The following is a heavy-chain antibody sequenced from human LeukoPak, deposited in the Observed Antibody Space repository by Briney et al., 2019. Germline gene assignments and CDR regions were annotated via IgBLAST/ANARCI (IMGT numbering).Heavy chain of an antibody. CDR2: ISGSGGST. D-gene: IGHD2-15*01. CDR1: GFTFSSYG. V-gene: IGHV3-23*01. CDR3: AKSLCSGGSCYSFWFDP. Sequence: GRSLRLSCAASGFTFSSYGMHWVRQAPGKGLEWVSAISGSGGSTYYADSVKGRFTISRDNSKNTLYLQMNSLRAEDTAVYYCAKSLCSGGSCYSFWFDPWGQGTPVTVSS. J-gene: IGHJ5*02.